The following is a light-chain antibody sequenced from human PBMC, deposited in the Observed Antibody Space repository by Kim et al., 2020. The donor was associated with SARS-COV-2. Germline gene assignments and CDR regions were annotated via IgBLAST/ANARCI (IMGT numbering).Light chain of an antibody. V-gene: IGLV2-11*01. J-gene: IGLJ2*01. CDR2: DVS. CDR3: CSYAGSYNVV. Sequence: GQSVTLSCTGTSSEVGGYNYVSWYQQHPGKAPKLMIYDVSKRPSGVPDRFSGSKSGNTASLTISGLQAEDEADYYCCSYAGSYNVVFGGGTQLTVL. CDR1: SSEVGGYNY.